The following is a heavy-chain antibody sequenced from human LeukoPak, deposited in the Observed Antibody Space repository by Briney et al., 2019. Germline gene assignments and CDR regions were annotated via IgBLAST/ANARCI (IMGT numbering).Heavy chain of an antibody. CDR1: GFTFSMYT. CDR3: AKAVVPSAMWSESDY. V-gene: IGHV3-21*04. Sequence: PGGSLRLSCAASGFTFSMYTMNWVRQAPGTGLEWVSGISSGSSFIYYADSVKGRFTISRDNAKNSLYLQMNSLRADDTAVYYCAKAVVPSAMWSESDYWGQGTLVTVSP. D-gene: IGHD2-2*01. CDR2: ISSGSSFI. J-gene: IGHJ4*02.